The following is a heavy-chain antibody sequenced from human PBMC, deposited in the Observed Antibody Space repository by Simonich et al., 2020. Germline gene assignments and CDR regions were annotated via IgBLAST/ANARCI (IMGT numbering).Heavy chain of an antibody. V-gene: IGHV4-34*01. CDR2: INQSGNT. J-gene: IGHJ4*02. CDR1: GGSFSGYY. Sequence: QVQLQQWGAGLLKPSETLSLTCAVYGGSFSGYYWSWNRRPPGKGMEWFGEINQSGNTNYNPSLKGRVTISVDTSKNQFSLKLSSVTAADTAVYYCARGLISGIYYYWGQGTLVTVSS. CDR3: ARGLISGIYYY. D-gene: IGHD1-26*01.